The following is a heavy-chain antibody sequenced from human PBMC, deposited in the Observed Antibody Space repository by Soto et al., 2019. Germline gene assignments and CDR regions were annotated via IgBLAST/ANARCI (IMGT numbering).Heavy chain of an antibody. Sequence: SETLSLTCTVSGGSISSSSYYWGWIRQPPGKGLEWIGSIYYSGSTYYNPSLKSRVTISVDTSKSQFSLKLSSVTAADTAVYYSVRQPGLGLYYFDFRGPGTLVTVSS. J-gene: IGHJ4*02. V-gene: IGHV4-39*01. CDR3: VRQPGLGLYYFDF. D-gene: IGHD2-2*01. CDR1: GGSISSSSYY. CDR2: IYYSGST.